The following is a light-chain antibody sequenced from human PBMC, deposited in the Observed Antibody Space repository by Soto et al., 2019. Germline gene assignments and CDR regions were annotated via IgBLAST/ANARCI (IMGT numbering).Light chain of an antibody. CDR2: AAS. J-gene: IGKJ5*01. V-gene: IGKV3-15*01. CDR3: QQYKSWPPLT. Sequence: EIVLTQSPATLFVSPGERATLSCRASQSVSSKLAWYQHKPGQAPRLLIYAASTSATDIPARFSGSGSGTDFTLTISSLQSEDCAVYYCQQYKSWPPLTFGQGTRLEIK. CDR1: QSVSSK.